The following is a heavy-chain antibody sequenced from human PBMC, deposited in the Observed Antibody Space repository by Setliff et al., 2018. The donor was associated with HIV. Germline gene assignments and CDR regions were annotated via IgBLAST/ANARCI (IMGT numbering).Heavy chain of an antibody. CDR3: VRQSVAVTYGMDV. CDR1: GFIFSAYN. CDR2: ISSDGTTK. J-gene: IGHJ6*02. V-gene: IGHV3-33*03. Sequence: GGSLRLSCAASGFIFSAYNMHWARQAPGKGLEWVTFISSDGTTKNYVDLVKGRFTISRDNAENSLYLQMNSLRAEDTAVYYCVRQSVAVTYGMDVWGQGTTVTVSS. D-gene: IGHD4-4*01.